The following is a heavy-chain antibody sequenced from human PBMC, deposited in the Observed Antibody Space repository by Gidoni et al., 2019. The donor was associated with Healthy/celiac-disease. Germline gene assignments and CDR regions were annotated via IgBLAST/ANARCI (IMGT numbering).Heavy chain of an antibody. D-gene: IGHD3-10*01. V-gene: IGHV1-18*04. CDR1: GYTFPSYG. CDR3: ATDREMTSFDY. Sequence: QVQLVHSGAEVKKPEASVKGSCKASGYTFPSYGISWVRQAPGQGLEWMGWISAYNCNTNYAQKLQGRVTMTTDTSTSTAYMELRSLSSDDTAVYYCATDREMTSFDYWGQGTLVTVSS. J-gene: IGHJ4*02. CDR2: ISAYNCNT.